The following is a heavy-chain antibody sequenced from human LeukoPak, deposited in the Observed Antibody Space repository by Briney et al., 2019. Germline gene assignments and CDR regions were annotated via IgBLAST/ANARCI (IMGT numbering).Heavy chain of an antibody. CDR2: ISSGGTYT. CDR3: AELGITMIGGV. Sequence: PGGSLRLSCAVSGFTFSSYTINWVRQAPGKGLEWVSSISSGGTYTYYADSVKGRFTISRDNAKNSLYLQMNSLRAEDTAVYYCAELGITMIGGVWGKGTTVTISS. J-gene: IGHJ6*04. CDR1: GFTFSSYT. D-gene: IGHD3-10*02. V-gene: IGHV3-21*01.